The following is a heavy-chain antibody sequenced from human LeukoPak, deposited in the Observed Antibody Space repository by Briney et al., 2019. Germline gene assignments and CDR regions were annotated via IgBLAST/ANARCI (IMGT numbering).Heavy chain of an antibody. V-gene: IGHV3-30-3*01. J-gene: IGHJ4*02. D-gene: IGHD5-12*01. CDR1: GFTFSSYA. Sequence: GGSLRLSCAASGFTFSSYAMHWVRQAPGKGLEWVAVISYDGSNKYYADSVKGRFTISRDNSKNTLYLQMNSLRAEDTAVYYCARPYDGYDLVPFDYWGQGTLVTVSS. CDR2: ISYDGSNK. CDR3: ARPYDGYDLVPFDY.